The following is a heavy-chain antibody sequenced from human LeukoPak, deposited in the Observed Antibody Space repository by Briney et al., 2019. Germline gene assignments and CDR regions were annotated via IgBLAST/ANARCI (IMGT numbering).Heavy chain of an antibody. V-gene: IGHV4-34*01. Sequence: SETLSLTCAVYGGSFSGYYWSWIRQPPGKGLEWIGEINHSGSTNYHPSLKSRVTISVDTSKNQFSLKLSSVTAADTAVYYCASWRDFAFDYWGQGTLVTVSS. CDR1: GGSFSGYY. D-gene: IGHD3-3*01. CDR2: INHSGST. CDR3: ASWRDFAFDY. J-gene: IGHJ4*02.